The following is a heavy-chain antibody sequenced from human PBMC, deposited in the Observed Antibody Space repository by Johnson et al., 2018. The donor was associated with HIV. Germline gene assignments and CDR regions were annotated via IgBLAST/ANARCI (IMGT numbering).Heavy chain of an antibody. CDR2: IRYDGSNK. V-gene: IGHV3-30*02. CDR1: GFKFSNYG. CDR3: ARGTIFGEVDAFDI. Sequence: QVQLVESGGGVVQPGGSLRLSCAASGFKFSNYGMHWVRQAPGRGLEWVAFIRYDGSNKYYADSVKGRFTISIDNSKNTLYLQMNSLRAEDTALYYCARGTIFGEVDAFDIWGQGTVVTISS. D-gene: IGHD3-3*01. J-gene: IGHJ3*02.